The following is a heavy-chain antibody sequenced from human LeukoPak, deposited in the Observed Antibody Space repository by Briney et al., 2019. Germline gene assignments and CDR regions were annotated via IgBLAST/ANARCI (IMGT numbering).Heavy chain of an antibody. CDR1: GGSISDGYY. V-gene: IGHV4-38-2*02. CDR2: IYHSGST. Sequence: PSETLSLTCTVSGGSISDGYYWGWIRQPPEKGLEWIGSIYHSGSTYYNPSLKTRVTISVDTSKNQFSLKLTFVTAADTAVYYCVRVPGAYYYGSGADSWGQGTLLTVSS. D-gene: IGHD3-10*01. J-gene: IGHJ4*02. CDR3: VRVPGAYYYGSGADS.